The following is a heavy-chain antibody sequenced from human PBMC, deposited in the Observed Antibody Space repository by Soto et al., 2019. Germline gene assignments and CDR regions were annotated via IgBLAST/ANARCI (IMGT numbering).Heavy chain of an antibody. J-gene: IGHJ5*02. V-gene: IGHV4-59*01. CDR3: ARYSPPKKSFDSNPGWLGP. Sequence: QVQLQESGPGLVLPSETLSLTCTVSGGSMNSYYWTWVRQPPGKGLEWIGYVYDSGTSKYNASLESRITMSLDKSRNQFSLSLSYVTAADTAVYFCARYSPPKKSFDSNPGWLGPWGQGTLVAVSS. CDR1: GGSMNSYY. CDR2: VYDSGTS. D-gene: IGHD2-21*01.